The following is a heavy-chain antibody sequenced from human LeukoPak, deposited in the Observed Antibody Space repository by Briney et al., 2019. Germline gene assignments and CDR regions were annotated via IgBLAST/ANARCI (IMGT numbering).Heavy chain of an antibody. V-gene: IGHV4-59*01. J-gene: IGHJ4*02. Sequence: PSETLSLTCTVSGGSISSYYWSWIRQPPGKGLEWIGYIYYSGSTNYNPSLKSRVTISVDTSKNQFSLKPSSVTAADTAVYYCARVGGGIDYWGQGTLVTVSS. CDR1: GGSISSYY. CDR3: ARVGGGIDY. CDR2: IYYSGST. D-gene: IGHD3-16*01.